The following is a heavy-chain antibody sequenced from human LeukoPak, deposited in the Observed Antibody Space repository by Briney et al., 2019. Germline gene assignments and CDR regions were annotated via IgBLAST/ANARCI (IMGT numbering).Heavy chain of an antibody. Sequence: TSETLSLTCTVSGGSISSYYWNWIRQPPGKGLEWIGYMSYSGSTNYNPFLRSRVTISLDTSKNHFSLKLSSVTAADTAVYYCARDPMIVGWEAFDIWGQGTMVIVSS. V-gene: IGHV4-59*01. D-gene: IGHD3-22*01. CDR3: ARDPMIVGWEAFDI. CDR2: MSYSGST. J-gene: IGHJ3*02. CDR1: GGSISSYY.